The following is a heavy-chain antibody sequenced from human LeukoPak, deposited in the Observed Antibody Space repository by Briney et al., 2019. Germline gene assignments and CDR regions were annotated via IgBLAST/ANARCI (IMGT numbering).Heavy chain of an antibody. CDR3: STFGGVIVKGHWFDP. D-gene: IGHD3-16*02. V-gene: IGHV3-23*01. J-gene: IGHJ5*02. Sequence: GGSLRLSCAASGFTFSSYAMSWVRQAPGKGLEWVSTISGSGGSTYYAGSVKGRFTISRDNSKNTLYLQMNSLRAEDTAVYYCSTFGGVIVKGHWFDPWGQGTLVTVSS. CDR2: ISGSGGST. CDR1: GFTFSSYA.